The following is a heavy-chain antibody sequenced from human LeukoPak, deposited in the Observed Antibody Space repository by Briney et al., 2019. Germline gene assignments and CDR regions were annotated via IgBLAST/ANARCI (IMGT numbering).Heavy chain of an antibody. CDR1: GFAVSSSY. J-gene: IGHJ4*02. CDR3: VRAIGAATVFNS. V-gene: IGHV3-53*01. CDR2: FYSDGTT. Sequence: PGGSLRLYCVGSGFAVSSSYMSWVRQAPGKGLEWVSAFYSDGTTYYADSVKGRFTISRDNSKNTLYLQMNTLRAEDTAVYYCVRAIGAATVFNSWGRGTLVTVSS. D-gene: IGHD6-25*01.